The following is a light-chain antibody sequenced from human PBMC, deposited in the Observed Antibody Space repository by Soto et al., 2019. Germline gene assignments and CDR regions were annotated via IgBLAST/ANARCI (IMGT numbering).Light chain of an antibody. Sequence: DIVLTQSPGTLSLSQGERATLSCRASQSVSSSYLAWYQQKPGQAPRLLIYDASCRATGSPDRFSGSGSGTDFTLTISRLEPEDFAVYYCQQYGSSPLTFGGGTKVEIK. CDR1: QSVSSSY. V-gene: IGKV3-20*01. CDR2: DAS. J-gene: IGKJ4*01. CDR3: QQYGSSPLT.